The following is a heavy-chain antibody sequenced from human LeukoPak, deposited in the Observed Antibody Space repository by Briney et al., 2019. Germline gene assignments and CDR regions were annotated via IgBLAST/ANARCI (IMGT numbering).Heavy chain of an antibody. CDR1: GGSISSSSYY. CDR3: ARDYYDSSGYSPLGWFDP. Sequence: SETLSLTCTVSGGSISSSSYYWGWIRQPPGKGLEWIGSIYYSGSTYYNPSLKSRVTISVDTSKNQFSLKLSSVTAADTAVYYCARDYYDSSGYSPLGWFDPWGQGTLVTVSS. J-gene: IGHJ5*02. CDR2: IYYSGST. V-gene: IGHV4-39*07. D-gene: IGHD3-22*01.